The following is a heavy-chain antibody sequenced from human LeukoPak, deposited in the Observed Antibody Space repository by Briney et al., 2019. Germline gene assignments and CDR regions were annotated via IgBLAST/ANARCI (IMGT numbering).Heavy chain of an antibody. CDR3: AKAYYDILSGYYAPDAFDI. J-gene: IGHJ3*02. D-gene: IGHD3-9*01. CDR2: ISASGGST. Sequence: GASLRLSCAASGFTFSSYAMSWVRQAPGKGLEWVSAISASGGSTYYADSVKGRFTISRDNSKNTLYLQMNSLRAEDTAVYYCAKAYYDILSGYYAPDAFDIWGKGTMVTVSS. V-gene: IGHV3-23*01. CDR1: GFTFSSYA.